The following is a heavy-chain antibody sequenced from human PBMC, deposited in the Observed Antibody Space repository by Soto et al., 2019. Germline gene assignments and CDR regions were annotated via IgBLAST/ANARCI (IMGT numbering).Heavy chain of an antibody. CDR1: GFTFSNAG. CDR2: VKSTTDGGTS. V-gene: IGHV3-15*07. J-gene: IGHJ4*02. Sequence: AGSIRLSRAASGFTFSNAGIDWARQVQGKGLEWVGRVKSTTDGGTSDYAAPVKGRFTISRDDSKNTLYLQMGSLKTEDTAVYYCTSLRGAFRDWGPGTLVTVSS. CDR3: TSLRGAFRD. D-gene: IGHD1-26*01.